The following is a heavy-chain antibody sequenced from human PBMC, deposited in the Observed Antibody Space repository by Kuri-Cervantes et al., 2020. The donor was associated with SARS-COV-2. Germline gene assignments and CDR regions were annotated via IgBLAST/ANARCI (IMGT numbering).Heavy chain of an antibody. V-gene: IGHV3-33*01. Sequence: GGSLRLSCAASGFTFSKYGMQWVRQAPGKGLQWVALIWYDGSDKYYTDSVKGRFTMSRDNSKNTLYLQMNGLRVEDTAVYYCATTRGGGYDSYYYYGMDVWGQGTTVTVSS. CDR2: IWYDGSDK. J-gene: IGHJ6*02. D-gene: IGHD1-26*01. CDR1: GFTFSKYG. CDR3: ATTRGGGYDSYYYYGMDV.